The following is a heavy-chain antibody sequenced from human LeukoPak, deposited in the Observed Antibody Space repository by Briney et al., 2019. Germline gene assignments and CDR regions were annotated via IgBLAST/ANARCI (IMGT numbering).Heavy chain of an antibody. D-gene: IGHD2-2*01. CDR2: IYYSGNT. Sequence: SETLSLTCTVSGGSISSDYWSWIRQPPGKGLWRIGYIYYSGNTNYNPALKSRVTISVDTSKNLCSLKLSSVTAADTAVYYCARVVVVPAAMVAFDIWGQGTMVTVSS. CDR1: GGSISSDY. J-gene: IGHJ3*02. V-gene: IGHV4-59*01. CDR3: ARVVVVPAAMVAFDI.